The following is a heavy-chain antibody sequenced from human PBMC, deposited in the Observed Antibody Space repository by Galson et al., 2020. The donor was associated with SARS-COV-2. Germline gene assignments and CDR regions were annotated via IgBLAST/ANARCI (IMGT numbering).Heavy chain of an antibody. CDR1: GGSISSGGYS. CDR2: IHYSGNT. D-gene: IGHD3-3*01. Sequence: ETSETLSLTCTVSGGSISSGGYSWNWIRQHPGKGLEWIGYIHYSGNTYYSPSLKSRVSISVDTAKNQFSLKLSSVTVADTAVYYCARGSIRFLEAYWGRGTPVTVSS. V-gene: IGHV4-31*03. CDR3: ARGSIRFLEAY. J-gene: IGHJ4*02.